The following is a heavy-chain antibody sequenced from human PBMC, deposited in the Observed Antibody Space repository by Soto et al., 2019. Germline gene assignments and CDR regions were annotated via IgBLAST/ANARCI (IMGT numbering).Heavy chain of an antibody. D-gene: IGHD1-7*01. CDR3: ARDITGTTGPWFDP. CDR1: GGTFSSYA. J-gene: IGHJ5*02. Sequence: GASVKVSCKASGGTFSSYAISWVRQAPGQGLEWMGGIIPIFGTANYAQKFQGRVTITADKSTSTAYMELSSLRSEDTAVYYCARDITGTTGPWFDPWGQGTLVTVS. CDR2: IIPIFGTA. V-gene: IGHV1-69*06.